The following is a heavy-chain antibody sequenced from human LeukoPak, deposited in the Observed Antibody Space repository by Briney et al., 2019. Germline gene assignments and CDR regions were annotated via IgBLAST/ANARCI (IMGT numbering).Heavy chain of an antibody. CDR3: AKDRVYGDYYYYGMDV. V-gene: IGHV3-21*01. J-gene: IGHJ6*02. CDR2: INSNSRYI. CDR1: GYTFSSYS. Sequence: PGGSLRLSCAASGYTFSSYSMNWVRQAPGKGLEWVSSINSNSRYIYYADSVKGRFTISRDNSKNTLYLQMNSLRAEDTAVYYCAKDRVYGDYYYYGMDVWGQGTTVTVSS. D-gene: IGHD4-17*01.